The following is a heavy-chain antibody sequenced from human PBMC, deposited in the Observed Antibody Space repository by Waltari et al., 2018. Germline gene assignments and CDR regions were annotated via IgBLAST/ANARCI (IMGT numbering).Heavy chain of an antibody. V-gene: IGHV1-8*01. Sequence: QVQLVQSGAEVKKPGASVKVSCKASGYTFTSYDINWVRQANGPGLEWMGWMNPNSGNTGYAQKFQGRVTMTRNTSISTAYMELSSLRSEDTAVYYCARAKWKQLVSMNYYGMDVWGQGTTVTVSS. J-gene: IGHJ6*02. D-gene: IGHD6-13*01. CDR3: ARAKWKQLVSMNYYGMDV. CDR1: GYTFTSYD. CDR2: MNPNSGNT.